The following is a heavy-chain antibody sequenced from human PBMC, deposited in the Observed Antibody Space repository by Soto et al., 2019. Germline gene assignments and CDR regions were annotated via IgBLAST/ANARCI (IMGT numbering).Heavy chain of an antibody. V-gene: IGHV1-8*01. CDR1: GYTFTRYD. J-gene: IGHJ4*02. CDR3: ARGGLGSGYNYGSDY. CDR2: MNPNSGNT. Sequence: QVQLVQSGAEVKQPGASVKVSCKASGYTFTRYDINWVRQATGQGLEWMGWMNPNSGNTGYAQKFQGRVTMTGNTSITTAYMEVSGLRSEDTAVYYCARGGLGSGYNYGSDYWGQGTLVTVSS. D-gene: IGHD5-18*01.